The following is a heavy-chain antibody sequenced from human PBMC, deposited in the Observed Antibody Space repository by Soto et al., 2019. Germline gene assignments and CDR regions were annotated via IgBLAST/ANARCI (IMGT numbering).Heavy chain of an antibody. Sequence: QVQLVQSGAEVKKPGSSVKVSCKASGGTFSSYAISWVRQAPGQGLEWMGGTTPIFGTANYTQKFQARVTIPADDSTSTAHMELSSLRSQDTAEYYRALRRGDSSGWYYHFDYWGQGTLVTVSS. D-gene: IGHD6-19*01. CDR2: TTPIFGTA. J-gene: IGHJ4*02. CDR1: GGTFSSYA. CDR3: ALRRGDSSGWYYHFDY. V-gene: IGHV1-69*01.